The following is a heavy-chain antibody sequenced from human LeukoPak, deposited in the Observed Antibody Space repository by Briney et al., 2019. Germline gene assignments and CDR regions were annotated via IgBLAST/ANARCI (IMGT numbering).Heavy chain of an antibody. Sequence: SETLSLTCTVSGGSISSSSYYWGWIRQPPGKGLEWIGSIYYSGSTSYNPPLKSRVTISVDTSKNQFSLKLSSVTAADTAVYYCARITRVLLWFGEFHNWFDPWGQGTLVTVSS. CDR1: GGSISSSSYY. CDR2: IYYSGST. J-gene: IGHJ5*02. D-gene: IGHD3-10*01. V-gene: IGHV4-39*01. CDR3: ARITRVLLWFGEFHNWFDP.